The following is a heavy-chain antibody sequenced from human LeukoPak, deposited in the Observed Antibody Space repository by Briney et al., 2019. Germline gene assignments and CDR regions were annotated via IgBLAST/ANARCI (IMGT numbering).Heavy chain of an antibody. CDR3: GQSSPVLLWS. CDR2: INGDGSST. D-gene: IGHD3-10*01. CDR1: GFTFSTFW. Sequence: GGSLRLSCAASGFTFSTFWMHWVRQAPGKGLVWVSRINGDGSSTSYADSVRGRFTISRDNAKNTVYLQMNSLRAEDTAVYYCGQSSPVLLWSWGQGTLVTVSS. V-gene: IGHV3-74*01. J-gene: IGHJ5*02.